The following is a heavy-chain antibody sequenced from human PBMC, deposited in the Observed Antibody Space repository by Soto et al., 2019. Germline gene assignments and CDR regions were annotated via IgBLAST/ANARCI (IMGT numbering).Heavy chain of an antibody. CDR3: ATDRGTIVKAGDSFDV. J-gene: IGHJ3*01. CDR1: GFTLSMSA. CDR2: ISDSGDRT. V-gene: IGHV3-23*01. Sequence: GGSLRLSCASSGFTLSMSAVNWVRQAPGKGLEWVSYISDSGDRTYYADSVKGRFTISRDRSKNTVSLQMDSLRAEDTAVYYCATDRGTIVKAGDSFDVWGQGTKVTVSS. D-gene: IGHD3-16*02.